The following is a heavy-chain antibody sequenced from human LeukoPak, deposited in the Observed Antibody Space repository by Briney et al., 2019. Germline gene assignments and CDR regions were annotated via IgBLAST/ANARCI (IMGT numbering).Heavy chain of an antibody. CDR3: ARSGYFDWLLDY. CDR1: GGSFSGYY. CDR2: INHSGST. J-gene: IGHJ4*02. Sequence: SETLSLTCAVYGGSFSGYYWSWIRQPPGKGLEWIGEINHSGSTNYNPSLKSRVTISVDTSKNQFSLKLSSVTAADTAVYYCARSGYFDWLLDYWGQGTLVTVSS. D-gene: IGHD3-9*01. V-gene: IGHV4-34*01.